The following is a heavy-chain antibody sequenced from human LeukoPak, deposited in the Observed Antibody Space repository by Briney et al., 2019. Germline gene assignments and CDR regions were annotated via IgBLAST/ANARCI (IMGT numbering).Heavy chain of an antibody. Sequence: SKTLSLTCTVSGGSISSSSYYWGWIRQPPGKGLEWIGSIYYSGSTYYNPSLKSRVTISEDTSKNQFSLKLSSVTAADTTVYYCASGIAAAGLVGYWGQGTLVTVSS. CDR2: IYYSGST. CDR1: GGSISSSSYY. CDR3: ASGIAAAGLVGY. J-gene: IGHJ4*02. V-gene: IGHV4-39*01. D-gene: IGHD6-13*01.